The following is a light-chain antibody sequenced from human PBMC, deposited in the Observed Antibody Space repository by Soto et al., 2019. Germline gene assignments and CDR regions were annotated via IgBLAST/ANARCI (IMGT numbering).Light chain of an antibody. J-gene: IGKJ4*01. CDR2: GAS. CDR3: QQRSNWPLT. Sequence: EIVLTQSPGVLSLSPGERATLSCRASQSVSSNLAWYQQKPGRAPRLLIYGASTRATGIPVRLSGSGSGTDFTLTISSLEPEDFAVYYCQQRSNWPLTFGGGTKVDIK. V-gene: IGKV3-11*01. CDR1: QSVSSN.